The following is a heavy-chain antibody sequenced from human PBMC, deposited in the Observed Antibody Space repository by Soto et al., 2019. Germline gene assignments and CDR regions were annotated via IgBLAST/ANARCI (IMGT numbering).Heavy chain of an antibody. J-gene: IGHJ6*02. Sequence: ASVKVSCKASGYTFTGYYMHWVRQAPGQGLEWMGWINPNGGGTNYAQKFQGWVTMTRDTSISTAYMELSRLRSDDTAVYYCARGGIVVVPAALEDNYGMDVWGQETTVTVSS. D-gene: IGHD2-2*01. CDR1: GYTFTGYY. V-gene: IGHV1-2*04. CDR2: INPNGGGT. CDR3: ARGGIVVVPAALEDNYGMDV.